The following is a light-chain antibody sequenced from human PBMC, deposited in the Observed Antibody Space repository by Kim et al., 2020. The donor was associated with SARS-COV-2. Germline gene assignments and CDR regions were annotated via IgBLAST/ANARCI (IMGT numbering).Light chain of an antibody. J-gene: IGKJ1*01. V-gene: IGKV1-39*01. CDR3: QQSYSTPRT. CDR1: QSISSY. CDR2: TAS. Sequence: SSVGDRVTITCRASQSISSYLNWYQQTPGNPPKLLIYTASSLQSGVPSRFSGSGSGTDFTLTISSLQPEDFATYYCQQSYSTPRTFGQGTKVDIK.